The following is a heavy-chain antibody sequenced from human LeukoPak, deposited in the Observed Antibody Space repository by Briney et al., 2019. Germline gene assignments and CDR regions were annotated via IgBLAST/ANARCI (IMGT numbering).Heavy chain of an antibody. Sequence: QPGGSLTLSCAASGFTFSSYALHWVRQAPGKGLEYVSAISSNGGSTYYANSVKGRFTISRDNSKNTLYLQMGSLRAEDMAVYYCARGPTPYYDSSGYYSFPTLIDYWGQGTLVTVSS. CDR1: GFTFSSYA. CDR2: ISSNGGST. J-gene: IGHJ4*02. V-gene: IGHV3-64*01. CDR3: ARGPTPYYDSSGYYSFPTLIDY. D-gene: IGHD3-22*01.